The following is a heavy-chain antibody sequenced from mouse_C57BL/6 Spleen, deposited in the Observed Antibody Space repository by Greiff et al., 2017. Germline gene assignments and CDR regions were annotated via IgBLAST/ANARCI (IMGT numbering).Heavy chain of an antibody. V-gene: IGHV1-50*01. D-gene: IGHD2-4*01. CDR2: IDPSDSYT. CDR1: GYTFTSYW. J-gene: IGHJ4*01. Sequence: QVQLQQPGAELVKPGASVKLSCKASGYTFTSYWMQWVKQRPGQGLEWIGEIDPSDSYTNYNQKFKGKATLTVETSSSTAYLQLSSLTAEDSAVYCCARDHYDEGSWAMDCWGQGASVTVS. CDR3: ARDHYDEGSWAMDC.